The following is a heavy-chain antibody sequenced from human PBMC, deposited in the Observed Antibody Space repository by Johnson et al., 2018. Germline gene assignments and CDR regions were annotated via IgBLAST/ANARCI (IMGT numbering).Heavy chain of an antibody. CDR3: TRALDYSNSYYYYYYMDV. CDR2: IRSKAYGGTT. D-gene: IGHD4-11*01. Sequence: VQLVQSGGGLVQPGRSLRLSCTASGFTFGDYAMSWFRQAQGKGLEWVGFIRSKAYGGTTEYAASVKGRFTIPRDDSKSIAYLQMNRLKTEDTAVYYCTRALDYSNSYYYYYYMDVWGKGTTVTVSS. V-gene: IGHV3-49*03. J-gene: IGHJ6*03. CDR1: GFTFGDYA.